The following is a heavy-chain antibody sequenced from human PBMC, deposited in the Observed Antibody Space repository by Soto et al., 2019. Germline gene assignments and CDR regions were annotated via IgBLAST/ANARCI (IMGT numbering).Heavy chain of an antibody. V-gene: IGHV1-46*01. D-gene: IGHD7-27*01. J-gene: IGHJ5*02. CDR2: MNANGLNT. Sequence: GASVKVSCKASGDTFSTYHMHWVRQTPGQGLEWMGIMNANGLNTNYAQKFQGRVTMTRDTSTSTVYLELSSLRSEDTAVYYCARDRWGYPLDLWAQGTLVTVSS. CDR1: GDTFSTYH. CDR3: ARDRWGYPLDL.